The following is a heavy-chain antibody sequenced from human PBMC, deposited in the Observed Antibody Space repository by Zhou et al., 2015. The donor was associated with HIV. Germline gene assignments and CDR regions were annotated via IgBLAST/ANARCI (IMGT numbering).Heavy chain of an antibody. D-gene: IGHD3-22*01. J-gene: IGHJ4*02. V-gene: IGHV1-69*02. CDR2: IIPILGIA. CDR1: GGTFSSYT. CDR3: ARARDYYDSSGYPGY. Sequence: QVQLVQSGAEVKKPGSSVKVSCKASGGTFSSYTISWVRQAPGQGLEWMGRIIPILGIANYAQKFQGRVTITADKSTSTAYMELSSLRSEDTAVYYCARARDYYDSSGYPGYWGQGTLVTVSS.